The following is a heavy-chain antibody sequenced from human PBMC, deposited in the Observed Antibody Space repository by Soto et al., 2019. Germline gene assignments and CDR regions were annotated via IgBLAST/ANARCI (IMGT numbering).Heavy chain of an antibody. D-gene: IGHD3-10*01. CDR2: ISYDGSNK. J-gene: IGHJ4*02. V-gene: IGHV3-30*18. CDR1: GFTFSSYG. Sequence: PGGALRLSCAASGFTFSSYGMHWVRQAPGKGLEWVAVISYDGSNKYYADSVKGRFTISRDNSKNTLYLQMNSLRAEDTAVYYCAKIWFGEVPEYAFDYWGQGTLVTVS. CDR3: AKIWFGEVPEYAFDY.